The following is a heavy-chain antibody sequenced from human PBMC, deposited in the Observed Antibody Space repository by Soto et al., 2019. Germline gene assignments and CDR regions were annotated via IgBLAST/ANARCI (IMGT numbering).Heavy chain of an antibody. D-gene: IGHD1-26*01. J-gene: IGHJ6*02. CDR2: IYHSGST. Sequence: SETLSLTCAVSGGSISSGGYSWSWIRQPPGKGLEWIGYIYHSGSTYYNPSLKSQVTISVDRSKNQFSLKLSSVTAEDTAVYYCARVSGSYYYGMDVWGQGITVTVSS. V-gene: IGHV4-30-2*01. CDR1: GGSISSGGYS. CDR3: ARVSGSYYYGMDV.